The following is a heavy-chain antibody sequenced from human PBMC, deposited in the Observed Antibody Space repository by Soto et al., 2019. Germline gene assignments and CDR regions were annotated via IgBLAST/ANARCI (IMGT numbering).Heavy chain of an antibody. Sequence: GGSLRFSCAASGFTFSSYGMHWVRQAPGKGLEWVAVISYDGSNKYYADSVKGRFTISRDNSKNTLYLQMNSLRAEDTAVYYCAKDFWSGYYAWFDPWGQGTLVTVSS. CDR2: ISYDGSNK. D-gene: IGHD3-3*01. J-gene: IGHJ5*02. CDR1: GFTFSSYG. CDR3: AKDFWSGYYAWFDP. V-gene: IGHV3-30*18.